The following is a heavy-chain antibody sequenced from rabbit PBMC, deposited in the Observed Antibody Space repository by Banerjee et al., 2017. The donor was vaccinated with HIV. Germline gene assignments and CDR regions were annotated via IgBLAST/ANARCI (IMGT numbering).Heavy chain of an antibody. V-gene: IGHV1S40*01. J-gene: IGHJ3*01. CDR1: GFSFSSSPY. Sequence: QSLEESGGDLVKPGASLTLTCTASGFSFSSSPYMCWVRQAPGKGLEWIACIYTSSVDSTYYASWAKGRFTISKTSSTTVTLQMTSLTAADTATYFCARRYTGSGNGLDLWGQGTLVTVS. CDR3: ARRYTGSGNGLDL. CDR2: IYTSSVDST. D-gene: IGHD4-2*01.